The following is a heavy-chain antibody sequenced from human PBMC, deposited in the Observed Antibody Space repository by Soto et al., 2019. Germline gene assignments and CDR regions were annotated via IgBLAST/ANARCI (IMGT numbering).Heavy chain of an antibody. V-gene: IGHV3-73*02. Sequence: EVQLVESGGGLVQPGGSLKLSCEAAGFTFSGSAMHWVRQASGKGLEWVGRIRSKANSHATAYSASVEGRFTISRDDSKYTAYLQMNSLRTEDTAVYYCTRLDPTLTSPTLGDWGQGTLVTVSS. CDR1: GFTFSGSA. CDR3: TRLDPTLTSPTLGD. D-gene: IGHD4-4*01. CDR2: IRSKANSHAT. J-gene: IGHJ4*02.